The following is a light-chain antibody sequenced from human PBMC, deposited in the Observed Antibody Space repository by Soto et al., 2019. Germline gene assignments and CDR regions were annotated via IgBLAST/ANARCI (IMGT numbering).Light chain of an antibody. J-gene: IGLJ1*01. CDR3: TSYAGGNNV. V-gene: IGLV2-8*01. CDR2: EAN. CDR1: SSDVGGYNY. Sequence: QSALTQPPSASGSPGQSVSISCTGTSSDVGGYNYVSWYQQHPGKVPKLIIYEANKRPSGVPDRFSGSKSGNTASLTVTGLQAEDEADYYCTSYAGGNNVFGTGTKLTVL.